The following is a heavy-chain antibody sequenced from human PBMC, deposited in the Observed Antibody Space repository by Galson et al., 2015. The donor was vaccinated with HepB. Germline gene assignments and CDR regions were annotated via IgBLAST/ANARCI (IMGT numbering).Heavy chain of an antibody. CDR1: GGSISSYY. CDR3: ARQKDSSSWYGGPLFDY. V-gene: IGHV4-59*08. J-gene: IGHJ4*02. D-gene: IGHD6-13*01. CDR2: IYYSGST. Sequence: TLSLTCTVSGGSISSYYWSWIRQPPGKGLEWIGYIYYSGSTNYNPSLKSRVTISVDTSKNQFSLKLSSVTAADTAVYYCARQKDSSSWYGGPLFDYWGQGTLVTVSS.